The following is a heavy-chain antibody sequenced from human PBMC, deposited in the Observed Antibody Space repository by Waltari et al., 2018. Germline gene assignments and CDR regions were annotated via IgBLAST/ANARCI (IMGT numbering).Heavy chain of an antibody. Sequence: CKASGGTFSSYAISWVRQAPGQGLGWMGGIIPIFGTANYAQKFQGRVTITADESTSTAYMELSSLRSEDTAVYYCASSLYCSSTSCSGPYYYGMDVWGQGTTVTVSS. V-gene: IGHV1-69*01. D-gene: IGHD2-2*01. CDR3: ASSLYCSSTSCSGPYYYGMDV. J-gene: IGHJ6*02. CDR1: GGTFSSYA. CDR2: IIPIFGTA.